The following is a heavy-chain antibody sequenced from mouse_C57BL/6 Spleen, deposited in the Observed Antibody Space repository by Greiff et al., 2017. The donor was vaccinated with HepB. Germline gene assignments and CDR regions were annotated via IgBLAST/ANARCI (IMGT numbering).Heavy chain of an antibody. CDR3: AMVARVVFDY. D-gene: IGHD1-1*02. V-gene: IGHV5-17*01. J-gene: IGHJ2*01. CDR2: ISSGSSTI. Sequence: EVQGVESGGGLVKPGGSLKLSCAASGFTFSDYGMHWVRPAPEKWLEWVAYISSGSSTIYYADTVKGRFTISRDNAKNTLFLQMTSLRSEDTAMYYCAMVARVVFDYWGQGTTLTVSS. CDR1: GFTFSDYG.